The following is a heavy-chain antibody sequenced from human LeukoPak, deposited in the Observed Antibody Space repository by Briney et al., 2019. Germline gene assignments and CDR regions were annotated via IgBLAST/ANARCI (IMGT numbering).Heavy chain of an antibody. CDR3: ARLGLSGSYRRVRFDWFDP. D-gene: IGHD1-26*01. V-gene: IGHV4-30-4*08. Sequence: PSQTLSLTCTVSGGSISSGDYYWSWIRQPPGKGLEWIGYTYYSGSTYYNPSLKSRVTISVDTSKNQFSLKLSSVTAADTAVYYCARLGLSGSYRRVRFDWFDPWGQGTLVTVSS. CDR2: TYYSGST. J-gene: IGHJ5*02. CDR1: GGSISSGDYY.